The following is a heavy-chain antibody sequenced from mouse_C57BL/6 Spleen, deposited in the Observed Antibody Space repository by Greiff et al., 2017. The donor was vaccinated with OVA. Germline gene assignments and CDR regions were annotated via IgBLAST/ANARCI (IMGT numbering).Heavy chain of an antibody. J-gene: IGHJ4*01. V-gene: IGHV2-2*01. CDR1: GFSLTSYG. CDR3: ARKRYGSSYDAMDY. Sequence: VQGVESGPGLVQPSQSLSITCTVSGFSLTSYGVHWVRQSPGKGLEWLGVIWSGGSTDYNAAFISRLSISKDNAKSQVFFKMNSLQADDTAIYYCARKRYGSSYDAMDYWGQGTSVTVSS. CDR2: IWSGGST. D-gene: IGHD1-1*01.